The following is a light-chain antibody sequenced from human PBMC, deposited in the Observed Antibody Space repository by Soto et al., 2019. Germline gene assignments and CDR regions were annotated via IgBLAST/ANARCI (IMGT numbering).Light chain of an antibody. J-gene: IGLJ3*02. V-gene: IGLV6-57*04. CDR3: QSYDSSNPVV. CDR1: SGDIASNY. Sequence: LTQPHSVSESPEKTVTISCTRSSGDIASNYVQWYQQRPGSAPTTVIFEDNQRPSGVPDRFSGSIDTSSNSASLTISGLKTEDEADYYCQSYDSSNPVVIGGGTKLTVL. CDR2: EDN.